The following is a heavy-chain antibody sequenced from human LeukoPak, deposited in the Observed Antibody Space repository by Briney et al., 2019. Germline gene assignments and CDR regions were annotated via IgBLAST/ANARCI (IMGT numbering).Heavy chain of an antibody. J-gene: IGHJ4*02. D-gene: IGHD5-12*01. V-gene: IGHV3-23*01. CDR3: AKTYDSGSYDFDY. CDR1: GFAFKSYS. CDR2: ISGMSLSI. Sequence: GGSLRLSCAASGFAFKSYSMNWVLQAPGRGLEWVSFISGMSLSIHYADSVKGRFTISRDYSKNTLHLQMNSLRAEDTAVYYCAKTYDSGSYDFDYWGQGTLVTVPS.